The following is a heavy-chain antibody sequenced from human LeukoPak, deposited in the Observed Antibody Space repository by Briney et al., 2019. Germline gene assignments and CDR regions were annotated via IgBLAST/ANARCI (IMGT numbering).Heavy chain of an antibody. V-gene: IGHV3-30-3*01. CDR2: ISSDGGSK. D-gene: IGHD1-26*01. J-gene: IGHJ4*02. Sequence: GGSLRLSCAASGFRFSNFVIHWVRQSPGKGLEWVSVISSDGGSKYYADSVRGRFTISRDNPKNTLYLQMNTLRAEDTAVYYCARAEHEWELFQRWDYWGQGTLVTVSS. CDR3: ARAEHEWELFQRWDY. CDR1: GFRFSNFV.